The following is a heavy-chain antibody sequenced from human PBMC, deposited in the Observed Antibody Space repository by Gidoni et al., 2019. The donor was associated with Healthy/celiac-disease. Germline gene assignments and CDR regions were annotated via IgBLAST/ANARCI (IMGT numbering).Heavy chain of an antibody. CDR2: INSDGSST. V-gene: IGHV3-74*01. J-gene: IGHJ6*02. CDR1: GFPFSSYW. D-gene: IGHD5-12*01. Sequence: EAPLVESGGGLVQPGGSLRLSRAAPGFPFSSYWMHWVRQAPGKGLVWVSRINSDGSSTSYADSVKGRFTISRDNAKNTLYLQMNSLRAEDTAVYYCAREGAKGGYDYYYGMDVWGQGTTVTVSS. CDR3: AREGAKGGYDYYYGMDV.